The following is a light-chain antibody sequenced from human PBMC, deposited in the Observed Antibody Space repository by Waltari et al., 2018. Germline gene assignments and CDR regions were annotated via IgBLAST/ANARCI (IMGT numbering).Light chain of an antibody. CDR3: QQYNRWPPFT. J-gene: IGKJ5*01. Sequence: EIVMTQSPATLSVSPGETATLSCRASQSVSSNVAWYHKKPGQAPSLLIYDASTRATSIPAKFWGSGSGTEYSPTISSLLSEDFTVYYCQQYNRWPPFTFGHGTRLEIK. CDR1: QSVSSN. CDR2: DAS. V-gene: IGKV3-15*01.